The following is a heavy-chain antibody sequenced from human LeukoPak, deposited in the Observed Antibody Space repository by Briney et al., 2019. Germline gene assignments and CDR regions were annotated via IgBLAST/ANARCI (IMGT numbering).Heavy chain of an antibody. V-gene: IGHV1-18*01. J-gene: IGHJ6*02. CDR1: GYTFTSYG. CDR3: ARDFCSSTSCRPYYYYYGMDV. Sequence: ASVKVSCKASGYTFTSYGISWVRQAPGQGLEWMGRISAYNGNTNYAQKLQGRVTMTTDTSTSTAYMELSRLRSDDTAVYYCARDFCSSTSCRPYYYYYGMDVWGQGTTVTVSS. D-gene: IGHD2-2*01. CDR2: ISAYNGNT.